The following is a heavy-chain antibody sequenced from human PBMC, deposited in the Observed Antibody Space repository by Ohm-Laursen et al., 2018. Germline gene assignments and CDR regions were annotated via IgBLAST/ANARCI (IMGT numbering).Heavy chain of an antibody. Sequence: SLRLSCTASGFTVSSIYMSWVRQAPGKGLEWVAGISWNSDTMGYADSVKGRFSISRDNAKKSVYLQMNSLRAEDRALYYCAKAQSPGSYFLAFATWGQGTMVTVSS. V-gene: IGHV3-9*01. D-gene: IGHD3-10*01. CDR1: GFTVSSIY. J-gene: IGHJ3*02. CDR3: AKAQSPGSYFLAFAT. CDR2: ISWNSDTM.